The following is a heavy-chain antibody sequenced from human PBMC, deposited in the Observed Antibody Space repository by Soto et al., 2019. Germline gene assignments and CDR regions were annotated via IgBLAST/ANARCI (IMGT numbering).Heavy chain of an antibody. D-gene: IGHD4-17*01. Sequence: SETLSLTCTVSGGSISSYYWSWIRQPPGKGLEWIGYIYYSGSTNYNPSLKSRVTISVDTSKNQFSLKLSSVTAADTAVYYCARTRYTVTSFDYWGQGTLVTVSS. CDR1: GGSISSYY. CDR3: ARTRYTVTSFDY. J-gene: IGHJ4*02. V-gene: IGHV4-59*01. CDR2: IYYSGST.